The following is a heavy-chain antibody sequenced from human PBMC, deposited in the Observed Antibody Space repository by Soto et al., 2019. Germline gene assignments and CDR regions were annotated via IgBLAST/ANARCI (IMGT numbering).Heavy chain of an antibody. V-gene: IGHV1-69*13. CDR2: IIPIFGTA. CDR1: GGTFSSYA. J-gene: IGHJ5*02. Sequence: SVKVSCKASGGTFSSYAISWVRQAPGQGLEWMGGIIPIFGTANYAQKFQGRVTITADESTSTAYMELSSLRSEDTAVYYCARGYDSMVNWFDPWDQGTLVTVSS. CDR3: ARGYDSMVNWFDP. D-gene: IGHD3-22*01.